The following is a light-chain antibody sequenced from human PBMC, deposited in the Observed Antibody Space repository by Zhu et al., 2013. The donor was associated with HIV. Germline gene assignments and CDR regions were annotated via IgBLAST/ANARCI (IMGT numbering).Light chain of an antibody. J-gene: IGKJ4*01. V-gene: IGKV3-15*01. CDR3: QHYTSHLT. Sequence: EIVMTQSPGTLSVSPGERATLSCRASQSVGSNLAWYQQRPGQAPRLLISGASARATGVPARFSGTGSGTEFTLTISSLQPDDFATYYCQHYTSHLTFGGGTKVEIK. CDR2: GAS. CDR1: QSVGSN.